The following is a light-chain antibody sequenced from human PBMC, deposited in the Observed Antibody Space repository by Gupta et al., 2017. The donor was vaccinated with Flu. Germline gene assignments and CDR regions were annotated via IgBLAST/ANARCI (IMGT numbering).Light chain of an antibody. V-gene: IGKV1-16*02. CDR1: QDISNY. CDR3: QHYKSYLRT. J-gene: IGKJ4*02. CDR2: AAS. Sequence: DIQMTQSPSSLSASVGDRVTITCRASQDISNYLAWFQQKPRKAPKSLIYAASSLQSGVPSKFGGRGSGTVVTLTISSLEPEDFATDYCQHYKSYLRTFGEGPTVAI.